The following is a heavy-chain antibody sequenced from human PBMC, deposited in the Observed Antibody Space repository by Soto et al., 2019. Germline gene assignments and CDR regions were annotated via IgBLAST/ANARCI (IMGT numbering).Heavy chain of an antibody. CDR2: IYYSGST. CDR1: GGSISSGDYY. D-gene: IGHD3-22*01. V-gene: IGHV4-31*03. CDR3: ARYLSSGYNYFDY. Sequence: QVQLQESGPGLVKPSQTLSLTCTVSGGSISSGDYYWSWIRQYPGKGLEWIGFIYYSGSTYYNPSLKSRVTISVDTFKSQFSQKLNSVTAADTAVYYCARYLSSGYNYFDYWGQGTLVTVSS. J-gene: IGHJ4*02.